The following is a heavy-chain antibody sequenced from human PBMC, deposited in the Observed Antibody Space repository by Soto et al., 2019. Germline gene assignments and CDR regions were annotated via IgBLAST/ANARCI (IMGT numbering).Heavy chain of an antibody. D-gene: IGHD3-3*01. J-gene: IGHJ5*02. CDR3: ARWWSGSRQGFDP. Sequence: QVQLQESGPGLAKPSQTLSLTCTVAGGSISSGDYYWSWIRQHPGKGLEWSGYIYYSGSTYYNPAVNSRVTISVDTPKNQFPLKLSSVTAADTAVYYCARWWSGSRQGFDPWGQGTLVTVSS. CDR1: GGSISSGDYY. CDR2: IYYSGST. V-gene: IGHV4-31*03.